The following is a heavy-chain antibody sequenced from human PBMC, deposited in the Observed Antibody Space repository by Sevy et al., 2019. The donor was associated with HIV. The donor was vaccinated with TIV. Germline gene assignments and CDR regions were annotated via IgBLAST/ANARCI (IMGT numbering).Heavy chain of an antibody. D-gene: IGHD6-19*01. J-gene: IGHJ4*02. CDR2: IYTSGST. V-gene: IGHV4-61*09. CDR3: ARGVPVPGGFDC. Sequence: SETLSLTCTVSSGSINRGNYYWSWTRQPAGKGLEWVGHIYTSGSTNYNPSLKSRVTMSVDTSKNQFSLNVSSLTAADTATYYCARGVPVPGGFDCWGQGTLVTVSS. CDR1: SGSINRGNYY.